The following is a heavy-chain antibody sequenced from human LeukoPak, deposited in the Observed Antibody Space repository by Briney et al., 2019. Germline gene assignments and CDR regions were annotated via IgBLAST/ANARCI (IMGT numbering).Heavy chain of an antibody. CDR1: GYTFTGYY. CDR3: ASARIAAHFDY. J-gene: IGHJ4*02. Sequence: GASVKVSCKASGYTFTGYYMHWVRQAPGQGLEWMGWINPNSGGTNYAQKFQGRVTITADESTSTAYMELSSLRSEDTAVYYCASARIAAHFDYWGQGTLVTVSS. D-gene: IGHD6-6*01. V-gene: IGHV1-2*02. CDR2: INPNSGGT.